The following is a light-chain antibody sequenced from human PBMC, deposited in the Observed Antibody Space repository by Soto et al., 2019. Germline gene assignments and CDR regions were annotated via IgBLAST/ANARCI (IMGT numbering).Light chain of an antibody. J-gene: IGKJ2*01. CDR2: GTS. CDR1: QSGSNNY. V-gene: IGKV3-20*01. Sequence: EIVLTQSPGTLSLSPGERATLTCRTSQSGSNNYLAWYQKKPGQAPRLLIYGTSSRATGIPDRFSGSESGTDFTLTISRLEPEDFAVYYCHQYCSSRYTFGQGTKLELK. CDR3: HQYCSSRYT.